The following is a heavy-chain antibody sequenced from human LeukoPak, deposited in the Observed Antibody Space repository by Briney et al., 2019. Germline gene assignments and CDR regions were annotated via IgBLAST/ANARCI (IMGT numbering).Heavy chain of an antibody. CDR3: ARDLGSGGDYALDAFDI. V-gene: IGHV3-48*01. J-gene: IGHJ3*02. CDR2: IDTSSTTK. D-gene: IGHD2-21*01. CDR1: GFSFSSSG. Sequence: GGSLRLSCAASGFSFSSSGMNWVRQAPGKGLEWVSYIDTSSTTKNYADSVKGRFTISRDNAKNSLYLQMNSLRVEDTAVYYCARDLGSGGDYALDAFDIWGQGTMVTVSS.